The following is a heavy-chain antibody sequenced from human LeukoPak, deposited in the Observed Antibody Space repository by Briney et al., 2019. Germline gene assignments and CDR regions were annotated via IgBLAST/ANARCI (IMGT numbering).Heavy chain of an antibody. CDR2: ISYDGSSK. J-gene: IGHJ4*02. Sequence: PGRSLRLSCAASGFPFSAYDFHWVRQAPGKGLEWVAFISYDGSSKNYAQSVKGRFTISRDNSKNTLYVQMNSLRHEDTAVYYCARVTGHSGYDLKYWGQGALVTVSS. V-gene: IGHV3-30*01. CDR1: GFPFSAYD. CDR3: ARVTGHSGYDLKY. D-gene: IGHD5-12*01.